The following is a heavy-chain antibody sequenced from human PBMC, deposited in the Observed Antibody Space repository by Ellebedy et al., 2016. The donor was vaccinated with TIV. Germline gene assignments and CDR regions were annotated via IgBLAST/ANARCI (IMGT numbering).Heavy chain of an antibody. CDR3: ARWPSGDAPLDY. Sequence: GESLKISCTASGFTFSTYGVHWVRQAPGKGLEWVAGMLYDGSDEYYADSVKGRFTISRDNSKNTLYLQMNSLRAEDTAVYYCARWPSGDAPLDYWGQGTLVTVSS. D-gene: IGHD4-17*01. V-gene: IGHV3-30*03. J-gene: IGHJ4*02. CDR2: MLYDGSDE. CDR1: GFTFSTYG.